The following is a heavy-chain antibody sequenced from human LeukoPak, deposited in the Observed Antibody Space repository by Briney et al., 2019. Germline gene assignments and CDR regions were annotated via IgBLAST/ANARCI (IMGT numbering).Heavy chain of an antibody. CDR3: ARGAPAVVAAAIMDV. CDR2: IYYSGST. V-gene: IGHV4-59*01. J-gene: IGHJ6*04. D-gene: IGHD2-15*01. CDR1: GGSISSNY. Sequence: SSETLSLTCTVSGGSISSNYWSWIRQPPGKGLEWIGYIYYSGSTNYNPSLKSRVTISVDTSKNQFSLKLSSVTAADTAVYYCARGAPAVVAAAIMDVWGKGTTVTVSS.